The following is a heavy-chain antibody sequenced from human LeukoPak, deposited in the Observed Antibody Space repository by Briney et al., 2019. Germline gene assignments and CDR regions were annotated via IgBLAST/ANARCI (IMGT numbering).Heavy chain of an antibody. J-gene: IGHJ4*02. D-gene: IGHD2-15*01. CDR1: GFTFSSHV. CDR2: ILFDGNNK. CDR3: ARDLEEYCSGGSCSLFDY. V-gene: IGHV3-30-3*01. Sequence: GGSLRLSCAASGFTFSSHVMHWARQAPGKGLEWVAVILFDGNNKYYADSVKGRFTISRDNSKNTLYLQMNSLRAEDTAVYYCARDLEEYCSGGSCSLFDYWGQGTLVTVSS.